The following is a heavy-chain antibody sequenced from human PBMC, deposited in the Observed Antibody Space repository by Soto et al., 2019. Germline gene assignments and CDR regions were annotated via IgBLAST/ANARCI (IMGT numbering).Heavy chain of an antibody. Sequence: PTETLALTCPIRCVSFNNDHWSWIRQSPGKGLEWIGYIFHSGITDYNPSVKSRVTISIDKSKNLFSLKLTSVTAADTAVYYCARDRYFYDSAGYYRTLDSWGQGILVTVS. CDR3: ARDRYFYDSAGYYRTLDS. CDR1: CVSFNNDH. CDR2: IFHSGIT. V-gene: IGHV4-59*01. J-gene: IGHJ5*01. D-gene: IGHD3-22*01.